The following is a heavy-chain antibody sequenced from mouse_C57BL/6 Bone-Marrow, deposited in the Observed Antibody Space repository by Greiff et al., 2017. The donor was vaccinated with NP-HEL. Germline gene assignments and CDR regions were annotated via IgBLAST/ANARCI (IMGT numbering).Heavy chain of an antibody. CDR1: GYAFSSSW. J-gene: IGHJ3*01. CDR3: ANDYDEAY. CDR2: IYPGDGDT. D-gene: IGHD2-4*01. Sequence: QVQLQQSGPELVKPGASVKISCKASGYAFSSSWLNWVKQRPGKGLEWIGRIYPGDGDTNYNGKFKGKATLTADKSSSTAYMQLSSLTSEDSAVYFCANDYDEAYWGQGTLVTVSA. V-gene: IGHV1-82*01.